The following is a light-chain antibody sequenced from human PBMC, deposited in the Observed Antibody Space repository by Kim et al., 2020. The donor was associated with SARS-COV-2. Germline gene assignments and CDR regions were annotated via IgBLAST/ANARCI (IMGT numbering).Light chain of an antibody. CDR1: SSDVGSSNY. CDR3: SSYTRSSTNYV. V-gene: IGLV2-14*03. CDR2: AVS. J-gene: IGLJ1*01. Sequence: ITHSCTGTSSDVGSSNYFSWYQHPPGKAPKLMIYAVSNRPSGVSNRFSGSKSGNTASLTISGLQAEDEADYYCSSYTRSSTNYVFGTGTKVTVL.